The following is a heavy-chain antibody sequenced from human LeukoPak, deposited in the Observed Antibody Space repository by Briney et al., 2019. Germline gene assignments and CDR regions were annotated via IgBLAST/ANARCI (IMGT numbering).Heavy chain of an antibody. CDR2: ISSNGGST. D-gene: IGHD2-15*01. J-gene: IGHJ4*02. Sequence: RGSLRLSCSAPGVTFSSYTMHWVRQTPGRGLEYVSAISSNGGSTYSADSVKGRFTISRDNSKNTLYLQMSSLRAEDTAVYYCVRQYCSGGSCYVRKNYFYYWGQGTLVTVSS. V-gene: IGHV3-64D*09. CDR3: VRQYCSGGSCYVRKNYFYY. CDR1: GVTFSSYT.